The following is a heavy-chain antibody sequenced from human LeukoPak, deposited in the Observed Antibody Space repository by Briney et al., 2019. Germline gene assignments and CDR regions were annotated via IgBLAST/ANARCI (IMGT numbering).Heavy chain of an antibody. Sequence: SETLSLTCAVYGGSFSGYYWSWIRQPPGKGLEWIGEINHSGSTNYNPSLKSRVTISVDTSKNQFSLKLSSVTAADTAVYYCARLGGGGAYFDYWGQGTLVTVSS. CDR2: INHSGST. CDR3: ARLGGGGAYFDY. J-gene: IGHJ4*02. CDR1: GGSFSGYY. D-gene: IGHD3-16*01. V-gene: IGHV4-34*01.